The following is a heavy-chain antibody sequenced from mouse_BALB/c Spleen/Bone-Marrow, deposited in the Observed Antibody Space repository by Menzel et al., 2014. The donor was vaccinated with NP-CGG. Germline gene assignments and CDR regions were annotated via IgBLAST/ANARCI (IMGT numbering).Heavy chain of an antibody. J-gene: IGHJ3*01. Sequence: VQLQQPGAELVKPGASVKLSCTASGFNIKDTYMHWVKQRPEQGLEWIGRIDPANGNTKYDPKFQGKATITADTSSNTAYLQHSSLTSEDTAVYYCAAYDSGSSYGFAYWGQGTLVTVSA. D-gene: IGHD1-1*01. CDR1: GFNIKDTY. CDR2: IDPANGNT. V-gene: IGHV14-3*02. CDR3: AAYDSGSSYGFAY.